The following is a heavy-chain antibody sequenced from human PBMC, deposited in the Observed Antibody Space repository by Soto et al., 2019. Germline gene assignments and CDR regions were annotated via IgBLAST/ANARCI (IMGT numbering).Heavy chain of an antibody. CDR3: ARGAAINWYFDL. CDR2: IYYSGST. Sequence: QVQLQESGPGLVKPSETLSLTCTVSGGSISSYYWSWIRQPPGKGLEWIGYIYYSGSTNYNPSLKSRVTISVDTSKNQFPLKLSSVTAADTAVYYCARGAAINWYFDLWGRGTLVTVSS. CDR1: GGSISSYY. D-gene: IGHD2-2*02. J-gene: IGHJ2*01. V-gene: IGHV4-59*01.